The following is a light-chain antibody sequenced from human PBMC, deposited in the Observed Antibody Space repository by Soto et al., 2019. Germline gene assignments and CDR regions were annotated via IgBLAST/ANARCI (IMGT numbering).Light chain of an antibody. CDR3: QSADSSGTYPDLV. CDR2: KDS. J-gene: IGLJ2*01. V-gene: IGLV3-25*03. Sequence: SYELTQPPSVSVSPGQTARITCSGDALPKQYAYWYQQKPGQAPVLVIYKDSERPSGIPERFSGSSSGTTVTLTISGVQAEDEADYYCQSADSSGTYPDLVFGGGTKVTVL. CDR1: ALPKQY.